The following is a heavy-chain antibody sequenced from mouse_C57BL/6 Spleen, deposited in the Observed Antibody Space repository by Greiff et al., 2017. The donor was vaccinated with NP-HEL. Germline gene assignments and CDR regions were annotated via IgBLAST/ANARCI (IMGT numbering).Heavy chain of an antibody. D-gene: IGHD1-1*01. J-gene: IGHJ2*01. CDR3: ARGTTVSDY. CDR2: MDAANGNT. CDR1: GFNITNTY. V-gene: IGHV14-3*01. Sequence: VKREEAGAELVRPGASVKLSCTASGFNITNTYMHWVKQRPEQGLEWIGRMDAANGNTKYAPKFQGKATITADTSSNTAYLQAGSVTSEDTAIYYCARGTTVSDYWGKGTTLTVSS.